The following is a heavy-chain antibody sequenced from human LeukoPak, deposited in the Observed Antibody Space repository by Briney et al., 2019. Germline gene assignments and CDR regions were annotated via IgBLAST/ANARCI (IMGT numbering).Heavy chain of an antibody. CDR1: GFTFSSYS. D-gene: IGHD3-22*01. Sequence: GGPLRLSCAASGFTFSSYSMNWVRQAPGKGLEWVSSISSSSSYIYYADSVKGRFTISRDNAKNSLYLQMNSLRAEDAAVYYCARDSAAPVDSSGYYYLSYADYWGQGTLVTVSS. CDR3: ARDSAAPVDSSGYYYLSYADY. J-gene: IGHJ4*02. CDR2: ISSSSSYI. V-gene: IGHV3-21*01.